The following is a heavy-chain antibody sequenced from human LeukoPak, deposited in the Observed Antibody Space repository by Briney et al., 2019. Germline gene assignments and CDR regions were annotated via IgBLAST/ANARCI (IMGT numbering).Heavy chain of an antibody. CDR1: GYSFANYW. Sequence: GESLKISCKGSGYSFANYWIGWVRRMPGKGLEWMGIIYPGDSDTRYSPSFQGQVTISADKSISTAYLQWSSLKASDTAMYYCARLPGDYVWGSYRFDAFDIWGQGTMVTVSS. J-gene: IGHJ3*02. D-gene: IGHD3-16*02. CDR3: ARLPGDYVWGSYRFDAFDI. CDR2: IYPGDSDT. V-gene: IGHV5-51*01.